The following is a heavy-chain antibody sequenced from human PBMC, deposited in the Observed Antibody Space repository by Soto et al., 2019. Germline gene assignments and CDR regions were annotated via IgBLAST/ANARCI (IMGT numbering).Heavy chain of an antibody. D-gene: IGHD2-21*01. V-gene: IGHV3-48*03. Sequence: EVQLVESGGGLVQPGGSLRLSCVGSGFTFTNSEINWVRQAPGKGLEWISYIRHIGHIYYTDAVKGRFTNSRDNAKNSVYLQTNSLRVEDRAVYYCAKEREQEVSETIVGDVWGEGILVTVSS. CDR1: GFTFTNSE. J-gene: IGHJ3*01. CDR2: IRHIGHI. CDR3: AKEREQEVSETIVGDV.